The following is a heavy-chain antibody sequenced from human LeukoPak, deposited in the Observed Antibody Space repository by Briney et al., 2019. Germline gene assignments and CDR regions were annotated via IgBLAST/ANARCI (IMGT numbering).Heavy chain of an antibody. CDR1: GYTFTDYY. D-gene: IGHD5-18*01. V-gene: IGHV1-2*02. Sequence: ASVKVSCKASGYTFTDYYIHWVRQAPGQGLEWMVWINPNSGGTQYAQKFQGRVTMTRDTSISTAYMELSSLRSDGTAVYYCAKDLGIPSSVSPDWGMDVWGQGTTVTVSS. CDR3: AKDLGIPSSVSPDWGMDV. CDR2: INPNSGGT. J-gene: IGHJ6*02.